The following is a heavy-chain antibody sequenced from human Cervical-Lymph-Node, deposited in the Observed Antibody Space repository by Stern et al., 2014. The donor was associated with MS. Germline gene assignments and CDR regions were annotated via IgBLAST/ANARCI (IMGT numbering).Heavy chain of an antibody. CDR2: IYPDDSDP. CDR3: ARRGMDV. V-gene: IGHV5-51*01. CDR1: GYSFNIYW. J-gene: IGHJ6*02. Sequence: VQLVQSGAEVKKPGESLTISCKGFGYSFNIYWIAWVRQRPGKGLEWMGIIYPDDSDPGYSPSFQGQFTFSADKSTSTAYLQWSSLKPSDTATYFCARRGMDVWGQGTSVTVSS.